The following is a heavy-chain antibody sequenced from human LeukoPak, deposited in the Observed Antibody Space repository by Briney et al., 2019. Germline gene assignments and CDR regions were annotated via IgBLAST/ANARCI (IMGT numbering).Heavy chain of an antibody. Sequence: GGTLRLSCAASGFTFSSYAMSWVRQAPGKGLEWVSTISGGGGSTYYPDSVKGRFTISRDNSKNTLYLQMNSLRADDTAVYYCAKDHQEGYFNAFDIWGQGTMVAVSS. D-gene: IGHD2/OR15-2a*01. CDR1: GFTFSSYA. J-gene: IGHJ3*02. CDR2: ISGGGGST. CDR3: AKDHQEGYFNAFDI. V-gene: IGHV3-23*01.